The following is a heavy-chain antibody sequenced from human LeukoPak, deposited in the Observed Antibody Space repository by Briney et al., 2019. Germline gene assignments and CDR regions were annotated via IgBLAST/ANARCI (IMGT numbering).Heavy chain of an antibody. J-gene: IGHJ4*02. CDR2: ISSSSSYI. D-gene: IGHD3-22*01. Sequence: GGSLRLSCAASGFTFSSYSMNWVRQAPGKGLEWVSSISSSSSYIYYADSVKGRFTISRDNAKNSLYLQMNSLRAEDTAVYYCARDRAPQYYYDSSGYFSIPVYWGRGTLVTVSS. V-gene: IGHV3-21*01. CDR1: GFTFSSYS. CDR3: ARDRAPQYYYDSSGYFSIPVY.